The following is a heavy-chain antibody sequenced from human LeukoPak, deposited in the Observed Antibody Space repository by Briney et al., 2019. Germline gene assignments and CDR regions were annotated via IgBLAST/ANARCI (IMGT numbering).Heavy chain of an antibody. CDR3: ARAIGDYAWFDP. J-gene: IGHJ5*02. D-gene: IGHD4-17*01. Sequence: GGSLRLSCAASGFTFSSYAMSWVRQAPGKGLEWVSYISSSGSTIYYADSVKGRFTISRDNAKNSLYLQMNSLRAEDTAVYYCARAIGDYAWFDPWGQGTLVTVSS. CDR2: ISSSGSTI. CDR1: GFTFSSYA. V-gene: IGHV3-48*04.